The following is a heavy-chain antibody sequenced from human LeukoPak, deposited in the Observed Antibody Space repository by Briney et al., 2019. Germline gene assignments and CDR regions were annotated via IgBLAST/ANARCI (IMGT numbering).Heavy chain of an antibody. CDR1: GYIFTSYW. Sequence: KRGESLKISCKGSGYIFTSYWIGWMRQLPGEGVEWMGIIYPGDSDTRYSPSFQGQVTISADKSISTACLQWTSLKASDTAMYYCARLKDIVVVVAASPAVSFDYWGQGTPVTVSS. V-gene: IGHV5-51*01. CDR3: ARLKDIVVVVAASPAVSFDY. D-gene: IGHD2-15*01. J-gene: IGHJ4*02. CDR2: IYPGDSDT.